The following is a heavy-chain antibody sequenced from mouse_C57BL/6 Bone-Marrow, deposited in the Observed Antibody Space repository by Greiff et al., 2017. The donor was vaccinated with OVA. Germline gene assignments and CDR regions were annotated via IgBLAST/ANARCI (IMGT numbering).Heavy chain of an antibody. Sequence: QVQLKQSGAELVRPGASVKLSCKASGYTFTSYGISWVKQRTGQGLEWIGKIYPKSGNTHYTEKFKGKATLTADKSSSTAYMDLRSLTSEVSAVYSCARAYYYGSSGFAYWGQGTLVTVSA. J-gene: IGHJ3*01. V-gene: IGHV1-81*01. CDR1: GYTFTSYG. CDR3: ARAYYYGSSGFAY. CDR2: IYPKSGNT. D-gene: IGHD1-1*01.